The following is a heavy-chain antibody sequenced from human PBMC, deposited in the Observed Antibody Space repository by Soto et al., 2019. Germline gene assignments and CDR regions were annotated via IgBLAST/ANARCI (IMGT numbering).Heavy chain of an antibody. CDR1: GVTFSSYA. D-gene: IGHD6-19*01. CDR2: IIPIFGTA. J-gene: IGHJ4*02. V-gene: IGHV1-69*13. CDR3: ARDPPLGSSGWSAY. Sequence: SVKVSCKASGVTFSSYAISWVRQAPGQGLEWMGGIIPIFGTANYAQKLQGRVTITADESTSTDYMELSRLRSEDTAVYYCARDPPLGSSGWSAYWGQGTPVTVSS.